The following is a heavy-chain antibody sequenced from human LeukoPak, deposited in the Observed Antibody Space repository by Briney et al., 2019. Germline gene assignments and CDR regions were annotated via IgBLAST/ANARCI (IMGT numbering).Heavy chain of an antibody. D-gene: IGHD2-15*01. CDR2: ISGSGGST. CDR1: GFTFSSYA. J-gene: IGHJ4*02. Sequence: GGSLRLSCAACGFTFSSYAMSWVRQAPGKGLEWVSAISGSGGSTYYADSVKGRFTISRDNSKNTLYLQMNSLRAEDTAVYYCAKGAMWVVAVPSDYWGQRTLLSVCS. V-gene: IGHV3-23*01. CDR3: AKGAMWVVAVPSDY.